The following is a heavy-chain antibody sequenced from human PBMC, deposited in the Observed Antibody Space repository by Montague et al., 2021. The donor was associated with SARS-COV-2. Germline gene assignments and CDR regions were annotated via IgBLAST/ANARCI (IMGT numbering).Heavy chain of an antibody. J-gene: IGHJ4*02. D-gene: IGHD3-22*01. V-gene: IGHV3-23*01. Sequence: SLRLSCAASGFTSSSYAMNWVRQAPGKGLEWVSGISDTTGSSYYADSVKVRFTISRDNSQNTLYLQMNSLRAEEPAVYYCARGRQHINMVVVVVTGGEYYFDVWGQGTLVAVSS. CDR2: ISDTTGSS. CDR3: ARGRQHINMVVVVVTGGEYYFDV. CDR1: GFTSSSYA.